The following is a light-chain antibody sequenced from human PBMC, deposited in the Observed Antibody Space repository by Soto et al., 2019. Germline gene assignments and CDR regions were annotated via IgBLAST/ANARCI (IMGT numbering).Light chain of an antibody. CDR1: QRIGRD. CDR2: GPS. CDR3: QQYNDWPPS. J-gene: IGKJ4*01. V-gene: IGKV3-15*01. Sequence: EILLTQTPAILSASPGDAITLSCRASQRIGRDLAWYQQRRGQSPRLLIYGPSTRATGVTARFSGSGSGAEPTLTISNLQAEDFAVYYCQQYNDWPPSFGGGTKVEI.